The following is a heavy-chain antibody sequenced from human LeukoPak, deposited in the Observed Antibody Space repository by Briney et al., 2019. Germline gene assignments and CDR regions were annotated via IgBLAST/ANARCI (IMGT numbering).Heavy chain of an antibody. J-gene: IGHJ1*01. CDR2: ISYDGSNK. D-gene: IGHD5-12*01. CDR3: ARVRYSGYDFQPSAEYFHH. Sequence: GESLRLSCAASGFTFSTYAMHWVRQAPGKGLDWVAVISYDGSNKYYADSVKGRFTISRDNSENTLYLQMNSLRAEDTAVYYCARVRYSGYDFQPSAEYFHHWGQGTLVTVSS. V-gene: IGHV3-30*04. CDR1: GFTFSTYA.